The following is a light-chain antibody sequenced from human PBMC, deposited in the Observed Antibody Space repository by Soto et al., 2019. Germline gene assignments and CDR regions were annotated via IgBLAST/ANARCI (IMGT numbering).Light chain of an antibody. J-gene: IGKJ4*01. CDR1: QSVTNSY. CDR2: GAS. V-gene: IGKV3-15*01. CDR3: QQYDNWPLT. Sequence: EIVLTQSPGTLSLSPGERATLSCRASQSVTNSYLAWYRQKPGQAPRFLIYGASTRATGIPARFSGSGSGTEFTLTISSLQSEDFAVYYCQQYDNWPLTFGGGTKVDIK.